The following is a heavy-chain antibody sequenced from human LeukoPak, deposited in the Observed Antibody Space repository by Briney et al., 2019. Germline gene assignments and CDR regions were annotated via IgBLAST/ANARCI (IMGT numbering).Heavy chain of an antibody. CDR1: GFTFSSYA. CDR3: AGPTSVYYYDSSGYYSGAFDI. Sequence: GGSLRLSCAASGFTFSSYAMSWVRQAPGKGLEWVSAISGSGGSTYYADSVKGRFTISRDNSKNTLYLQMNSLRAEDTAVYYCAGPTSVYYYDSSGYYSGAFDIWGQGTMVTVSS. J-gene: IGHJ3*02. CDR2: ISGSGGST. V-gene: IGHV3-23*01. D-gene: IGHD3-22*01.